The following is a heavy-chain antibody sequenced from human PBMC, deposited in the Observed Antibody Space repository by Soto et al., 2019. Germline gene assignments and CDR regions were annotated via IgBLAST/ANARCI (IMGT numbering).Heavy chain of an antibody. CDR2: IYHSENT. V-gene: IGHV4-30-2*03. J-gene: IGHJ4*02. CDR1: GGSISSGGYS. CDR3: ATHPPYGPLDH. D-gene: IGHD4-17*01. Sequence: PSETLSLTCAVSGGSISSGGYSWSWIRQPPGKGLEWIGYIYHSENTYYNPSLKSRVTISVDTSKNQFSLRLTSVTAADTAVYYCATHPPYGPLDHWGQGTLVTVSS.